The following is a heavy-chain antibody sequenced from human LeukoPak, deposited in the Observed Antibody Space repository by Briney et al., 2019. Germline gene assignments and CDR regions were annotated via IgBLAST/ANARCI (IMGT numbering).Heavy chain of an antibody. D-gene: IGHD4-11*01. Sequence: SETLSLTCTVSGGSISSYYWSWIRQPPGKGLEWIGYIYYSGSTSYNPSLKSRVTISVDTSKIQFSLKLSSVTAADTAVYYCARAQITTSGSNWFDPWGQGTLVTVSS. J-gene: IGHJ5*02. CDR1: GGSISSYY. CDR2: IYYSGST. CDR3: ARAQITTSGSNWFDP. V-gene: IGHV4-59*01.